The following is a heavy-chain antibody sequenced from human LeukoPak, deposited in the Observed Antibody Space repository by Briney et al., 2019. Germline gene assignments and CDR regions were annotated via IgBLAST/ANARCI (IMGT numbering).Heavy chain of an antibody. J-gene: IGHJ4*02. CDR3: ARGKVQGVIFDY. CDR2: IYYSGST. V-gene: IGHV4-59*01. D-gene: IGHD3-10*01. Sequence: SETLSLTCTVSGGSISSYYWSWIRQPPGKGLEWIGYIYYSGSTNYNPSLKSRVTMSVDTSKNQFSLKLSSVTAADTAVYYCARGKVQGVIFDYWGQGTLVTVSS. CDR1: GGSISSYY.